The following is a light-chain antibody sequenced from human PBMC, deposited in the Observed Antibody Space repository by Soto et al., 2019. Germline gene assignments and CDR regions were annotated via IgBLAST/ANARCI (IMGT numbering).Light chain of an antibody. CDR2: GAS. J-gene: IGKJ5*01. CDR3: QQYKNWPIT. CDR1: QNIIRN. V-gene: IGKV3-15*01. Sequence: MTLSPATLSVSAWERATLTCRANQNIIRNLAWYQQKPGQAPRLLIYGASTRATGVPARFSGSGSGTEFTLTISSLQSEDFEVYYCQQYKNWPITFGQGTRLEIK.